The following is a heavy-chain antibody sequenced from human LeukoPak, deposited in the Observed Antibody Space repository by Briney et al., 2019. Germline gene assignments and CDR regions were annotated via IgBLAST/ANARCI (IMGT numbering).Heavy chain of an antibody. Sequence: GGSLRLSCAASGFTFDDYAMLWVRRPPGKGLECVSLISGDGGSTYYADSVKGRFTISRDNSKNSLYLQMNSLRTEDSALYYCARHRDSSNWWRRNYDFWGQGALVTVSS. CDR3: ARHRDSSNWWRRNYDF. D-gene: IGHD6-13*01. CDR2: ISGDGGST. CDR1: GFTFDDYA. V-gene: IGHV3-43*02. J-gene: IGHJ4*02.